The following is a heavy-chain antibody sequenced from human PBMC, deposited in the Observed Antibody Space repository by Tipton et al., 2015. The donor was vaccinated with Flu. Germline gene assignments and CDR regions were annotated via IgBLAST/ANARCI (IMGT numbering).Heavy chain of an antibody. D-gene: IGHD1-14*01. V-gene: IGHV4-38-2*02. Sequence: GLVKPSETLSLTCAVSGYSIGSGYFWGWIRQPPGKGLEWIGSIYHSGSTFYNPSLKSRVTISLDTSKNQFSLKLHAVTAADTAVYYCARDHEWRNRYFDLWGRGTLVIFSS. CDR2: IYHSGST. J-gene: IGHJ2*01. CDR3: ARDHEWRNRYFDL. CDR1: GYSIGSGYF.